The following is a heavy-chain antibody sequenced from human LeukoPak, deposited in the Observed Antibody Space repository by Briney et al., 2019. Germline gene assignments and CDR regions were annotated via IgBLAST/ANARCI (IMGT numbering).Heavy chain of an antibody. CDR2: IKTKTDGGTT. J-gene: IGHJ4*02. CDR1: GFTFSSAW. V-gene: IGHV3-15*01. D-gene: IGHD4-23*01. Sequence: GGSLRLSCAASGFTFSSAWMSWVRQAPGQGLEWLGRIKTKTDGGTTDYAAPVKGRFTISRDDSKDTLYLQMNSLKSDDTAVYYCANIFGGNSHRSDYWGQGALVTVSS. CDR3: ANIFGGNSHRSDY.